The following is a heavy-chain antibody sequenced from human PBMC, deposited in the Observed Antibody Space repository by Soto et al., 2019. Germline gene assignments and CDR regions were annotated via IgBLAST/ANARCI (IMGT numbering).Heavy chain of an antibody. CDR1: GGTFSNYA. V-gene: IGHV1-69*01. D-gene: IGHD2-2*01. Sequence: QVQLVQSGAEVKTPGSSVKVSCKASGGTFSNYAISWVRQAPGQGLEWMGGIIPIFDTADYAQRFQGRVTITADESTSTAYLELSSLTSGDTAVYYCARDMSPAAISYRYYALDVWGQGTTVTVSS. CDR2: IIPIFDTA. CDR3: ARDMSPAAISYRYYALDV. J-gene: IGHJ6*02.